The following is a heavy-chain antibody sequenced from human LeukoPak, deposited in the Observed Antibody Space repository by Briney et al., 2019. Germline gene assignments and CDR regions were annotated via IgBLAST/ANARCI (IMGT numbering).Heavy chain of an antibody. CDR3: ASGSGGMSAFDY. CDR1: GYTFTSYD. V-gene: IGHV1-8*01. Sequence: ASVKVSCKASGYTFTSYDINWVRQATGQGLEWMGWMNPNSGNTGYAQKFRGRVTMTRNTSISTAYMELSSLRSEDTAVYYCASGSGGMSAFDYWGQGTLVTVSS. D-gene: IGHD2-15*01. CDR2: MNPNSGNT. J-gene: IGHJ4*02.